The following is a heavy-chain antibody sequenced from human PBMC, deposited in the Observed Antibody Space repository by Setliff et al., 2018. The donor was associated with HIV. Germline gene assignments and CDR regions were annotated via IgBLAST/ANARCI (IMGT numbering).Heavy chain of an antibody. CDR1: GGSISSSHYY. Sequence: SETLSLTCTVSGGSISSSHYYWDWIRQPPGKGLEWIGSIYYSGSTYYSPSLRSRVTISVDRSKNQFSLRLSSVTAADTAVYYCARGYSSGWTGYFDYWGQGTLVTVSS. CDR2: IYYSGST. D-gene: IGHD6-19*01. V-gene: IGHV4-39*07. CDR3: ARGYSSGWTGYFDY. J-gene: IGHJ4*02.